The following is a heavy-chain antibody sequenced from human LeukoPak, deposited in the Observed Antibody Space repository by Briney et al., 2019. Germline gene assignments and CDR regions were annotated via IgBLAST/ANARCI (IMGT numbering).Heavy chain of an antibody. Sequence: ASVKVSCKASGYTFTSYYMHWVRQAPGQGLEWMGIINPSGGSTSYAQKFQGRVTMTRDTSTGTVYMELSSLRSEDTAVYYCAVTSGWTTGRNWFDPWGQGTLVTVSS. D-gene: IGHD6-19*01. CDR1: GYTFTSYY. J-gene: IGHJ5*02. V-gene: IGHV1-46*01. CDR2: INPSGGST. CDR3: AVTSGWTTGRNWFDP.